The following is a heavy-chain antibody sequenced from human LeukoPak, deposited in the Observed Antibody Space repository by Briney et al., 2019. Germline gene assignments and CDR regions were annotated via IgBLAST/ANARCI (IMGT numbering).Heavy chain of an antibody. Sequence: SETLSLTCTVSGGSISSSSYYWGWIRQPPGKGLEWIGSIYYSGSTYYNPSLKSRVTISVDTSKNQFSLKLSSVTAADTAVYYCARTIAAAGTKDDYWGQGTLVTVSS. V-gene: IGHV4-39*07. CDR2: IYYSGST. J-gene: IGHJ4*02. D-gene: IGHD6-13*01. CDR3: ARTIAAAGTKDDY. CDR1: GGSISSSSYY.